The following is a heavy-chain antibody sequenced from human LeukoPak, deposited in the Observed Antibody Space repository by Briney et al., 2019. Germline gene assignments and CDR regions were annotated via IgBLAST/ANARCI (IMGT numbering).Heavy chain of an antibody. V-gene: IGHV4-34*01. CDR2: INHSGST. J-gene: IGHJ4*02. D-gene: IGHD3-3*01. CDR3: ARDPPRYYDFWSGDWEFDY. Sequence: PSETLSLTCAVYGGSFSGYYWRWIRQPPGKGLEWIGEINHSGSTNYNPSLKSRVTISVDTSKNQFSLKLSSVTAADTAVYYCARDPPRYYDFWSGDWEFDYWGPGTLVTVSS. CDR1: GGSFSGYY.